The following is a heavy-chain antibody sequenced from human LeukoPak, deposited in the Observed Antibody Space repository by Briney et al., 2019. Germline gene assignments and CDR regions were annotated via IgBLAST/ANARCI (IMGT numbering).Heavy chain of an antibody. CDR2: INPNSGGT. V-gene: IGHV1-2*02. D-gene: IGHD3-3*01. CDR3: ARGDEYYDFWSGYYGYYYGMDV. J-gene: IGHJ6*02. CDR1: GYTFTGYY. Sequence: ASVKVSCKASGYTFTGYYMHWVRQAPGQGLEWMGWINPNSGGTNYAQKFQGRVTMTRDTSISTAYMELSSLRSEDTAVYYCARGDEYYDFWSGYYGYYYGMDVWGQGTTVTVSS.